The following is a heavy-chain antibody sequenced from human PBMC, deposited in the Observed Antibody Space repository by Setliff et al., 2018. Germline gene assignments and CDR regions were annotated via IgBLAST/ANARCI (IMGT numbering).Heavy chain of an antibody. Sequence: PGGSLRLSCAASGFTFSSYWMSWVRQAPGKGLEWVANIKQDGSEKYYVDSVKGRFTISRDNAKNSLYLQMNSLRAEDTAVYYCARDVRVYDSSGYYYYYYGMDVRGQGTTVTVSS. CDR2: IKQDGSEK. D-gene: IGHD3-22*01. V-gene: IGHV3-7*01. CDR1: GFTFSSYW. J-gene: IGHJ6*02. CDR3: ARDVRVYDSSGYYYYYYGMDV.